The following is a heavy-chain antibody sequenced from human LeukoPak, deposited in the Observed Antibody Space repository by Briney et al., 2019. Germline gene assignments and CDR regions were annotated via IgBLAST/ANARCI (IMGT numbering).Heavy chain of an antibody. CDR2: LSQDGSEK. Sequence: PGGPLGLSCAASAFTFSGYWMTWVRQAPGKGLEWVANLSQDGSEKYYVDSVKGRSTISRDNAKNSLYLQMNSLRAEDTAVYYCAKGYCSGGSCYSPFGYWGQGTLVTVSS. J-gene: IGHJ4*02. CDR1: AFTFSGYW. D-gene: IGHD2-15*01. CDR3: AKGYCSGGSCYSPFGY. V-gene: IGHV3-7*03.